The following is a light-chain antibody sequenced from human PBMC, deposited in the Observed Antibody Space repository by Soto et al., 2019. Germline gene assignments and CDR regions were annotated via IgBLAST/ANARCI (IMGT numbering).Light chain of an antibody. CDR3: QSHDXXXSGSV. CDR1: SSNIGAGYD. V-gene: IGLV1-40*01. Sequence: QSVLTQPPSVSGAPGQRVTISCTGSSSNIGAGYDVQWYQQLPGTAPKRLIYGNSNRPSGVPDRFSGSKSGTSASLAITGLLAEDEADYYCQSHDXXXSGSVFGTGTKLTVL. J-gene: IGLJ1*01. CDR2: GNS.